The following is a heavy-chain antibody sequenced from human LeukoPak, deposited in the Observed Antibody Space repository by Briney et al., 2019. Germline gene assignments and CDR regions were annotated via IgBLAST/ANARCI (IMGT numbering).Heavy chain of an antibody. CDR2: IQVNANT. J-gene: IGHJ4*02. D-gene: IGHD2-2*01. CDR1: GVSISVTSW. V-gene: IGHV4-4*02. CDR3: ARHMTPSGTRGFDY. Sequence: SGTLSLNCAVSGVSISVTSWCSWVREPRGKGLEGIGEIQVNANTHYNPSLESRVTISVDASENRFSLRLTSVTAADTAMYYCARHMTPSGTRGFDYWGQGILVTVSS.